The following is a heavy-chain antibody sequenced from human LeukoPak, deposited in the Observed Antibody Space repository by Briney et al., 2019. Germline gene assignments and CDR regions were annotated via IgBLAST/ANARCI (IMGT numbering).Heavy chain of an antibody. J-gene: IGHJ4*02. CDR3: ARGVVAGAFDY. CDR2: ISSSSSYI. Sequence: GGSLRLSCVASGFIFSSYWMSWVRQAPGKGLEWVSSISSSSSYIYYADSVKGRFTISRDNAKNSLYLQMNSLRAEDTAVYYCARGVVAGAFDYWGQGTLVTVSS. D-gene: IGHD6-19*01. V-gene: IGHV3-21*01. CDR1: GFIFSSYW.